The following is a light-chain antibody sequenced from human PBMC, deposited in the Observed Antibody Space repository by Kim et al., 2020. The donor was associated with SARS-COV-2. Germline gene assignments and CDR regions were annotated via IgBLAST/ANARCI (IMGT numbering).Light chain of an antibody. J-gene: IGLJ3*02. CDR2: DVS. CDR3: SSFAPTSWL. CDR1: SSDVGRYNY. Sequence: QSALTQPASVSGSPGQSITISCAGTSSDVGRYNYISWYQQHPGKAPKLMIYDVSERPLGVSNRFSGSKSGNMASLTISGLQAEDEADYYCSSFAPTSWLFGGGTKLTVL. V-gene: IGLV2-14*01.